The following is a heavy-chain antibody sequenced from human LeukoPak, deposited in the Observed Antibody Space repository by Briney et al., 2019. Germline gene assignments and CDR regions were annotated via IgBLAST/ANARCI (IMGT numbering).Heavy chain of an antibody. Sequence: GGSLRLSCAASGFTFSDYYMSWIRQAPGKGLEWFSYISSSSSYTNYADSVKGRFTISRDNAKNSLYLQMNSLRAEDTAVYYCARDHQTTVLLYYYYYGMDVWGQGTTVTVSS. V-gene: IGHV3-11*06. CDR1: GFTFSDYY. CDR3: ARDHQTTVLLYYYYYGMDV. J-gene: IGHJ6*02. CDR2: ISSSSSYT. D-gene: IGHD4-11*01.